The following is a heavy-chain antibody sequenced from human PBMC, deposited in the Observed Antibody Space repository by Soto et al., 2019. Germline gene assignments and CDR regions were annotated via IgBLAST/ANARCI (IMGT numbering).Heavy chain of an antibody. CDR3: AKDSSGWYSAAFDY. V-gene: IGHV3-9*01. J-gene: IGHJ4*02. CDR2: ISWNSGKI. D-gene: IGHD6-19*01. CDR1: GFTFDDFA. Sequence: EVQLVESGGDLVQPGRSLRLSCAASGFTFDDFAMHWVRQVPGKGLEWVSGISWNSGKIGYADSVKGRFTVSRDNAKNSLYLQMNSLRTEDPAFYYCAKDSSGWYSAAFDYWGQGTLVTVSS.